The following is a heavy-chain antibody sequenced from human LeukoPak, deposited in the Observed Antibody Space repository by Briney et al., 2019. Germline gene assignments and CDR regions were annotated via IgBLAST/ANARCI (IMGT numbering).Heavy chain of an antibody. Sequence: GGSLRLSCAASGFTFSSYAMSWVRQAPGKGLEWVSTISGSGGSTYYADPVKGRFTISRDNSKNTLYLQMSSLRTEDTAVYYCASGFSAVAAAGNYWGQGTLVTVSS. CDR1: GFTFSSYA. V-gene: IGHV3-23*01. D-gene: IGHD6-13*01. CDR2: ISGSGGST. CDR3: ASGFSAVAAAGNY. J-gene: IGHJ4*02.